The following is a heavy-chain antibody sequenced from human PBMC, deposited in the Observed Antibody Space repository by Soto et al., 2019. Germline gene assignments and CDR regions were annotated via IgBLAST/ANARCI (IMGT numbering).Heavy chain of an antibody. CDR1: GGTFSSYA. J-gene: IGHJ4*02. CDR2: IIPIFGTA. V-gene: IGHV1-69*13. D-gene: IGHD5-12*01. CDR3: ARDRGGYSGYEYFDY. Sequence: EASVKVSCKASGGTFSSYAISWVRQAPGQGLEWMGGIIPIFGTANYAQKFQGRVTITADESTSTAYMELSSLRSEDTAVYYCARDRGGYSGYEYFDYWGQGTLVTVSS.